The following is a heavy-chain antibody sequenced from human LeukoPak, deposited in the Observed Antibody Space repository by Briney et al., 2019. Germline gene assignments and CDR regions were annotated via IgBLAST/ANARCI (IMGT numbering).Heavy chain of an antibody. CDR2: MNPNSGNT. J-gene: IGHJ3*02. D-gene: IGHD3-22*01. Sequence: WASVKVSCKASGYTFTSYDINWVRQATGQGLEWMGWMNPNSGNTGYAQKFQGRVTITRNTSISTAYMELSSLRSEDTAVYYCARGGSSGYYWVYDAFDIWGQGTMVTVSS. CDR1: GYTFTSYD. CDR3: ARGGSSGYYWVYDAFDI. V-gene: IGHV1-8*03.